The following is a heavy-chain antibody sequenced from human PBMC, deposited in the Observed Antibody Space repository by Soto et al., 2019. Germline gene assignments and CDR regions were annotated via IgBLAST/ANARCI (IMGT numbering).Heavy chain of an antibody. J-gene: IGHJ2*01. CDR1: GDSIGNFY. CDR2: LSASGRT. Sequence: QVHLQESGPGLVKPSETLSLTCAISGDSIGNFYWSWIRQPAGKGLESLGRLSASGRTNYSPSLQSRVTMSPDRSKNRFSLRLTSVSAADTAVYFCARGMGRYFDLWGRGTLVTVSS. D-gene: IGHD2-8*01. CDR3: ARGMGRYFDL. V-gene: IGHV4-4*07.